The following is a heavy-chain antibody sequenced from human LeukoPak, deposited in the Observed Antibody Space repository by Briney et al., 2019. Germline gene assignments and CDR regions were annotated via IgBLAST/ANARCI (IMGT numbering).Heavy chain of an antibody. CDR1: GFTFSIYG. J-gene: IGHJ4*02. Sequence: GRSLRLSCAASGFTFSIYGMHWVRQTPGKGLEWVSVISGGGDSADYADSMKGRFTISRDNSKNTLYLQMYSLRAEDTALYYCAKLGCTGTICYANYWGQGTLVTVSS. D-gene: IGHD2-2*01. V-gene: IGHV3-23*01. CDR2: ISGGGDSA. CDR3: AKLGCTGTICYANY.